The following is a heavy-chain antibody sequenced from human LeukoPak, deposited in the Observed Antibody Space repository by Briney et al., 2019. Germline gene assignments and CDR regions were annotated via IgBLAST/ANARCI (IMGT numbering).Heavy chain of an antibody. Sequence: SETLSLTCTVSGGSISSYYSSWIRQPAGKGLEWIGRIYPSGSTNYNPSLKSRVTMSVDTSKHQFSLKLNSVTAADTAVYYCARDSTDSSGYYDPTSYYYMDVWGKGTTVTVSS. CDR2: IYPSGST. CDR1: GGSISSYY. CDR3: ARDSTDSSGYYDPTSYYYMDV. J-gene: IGHJ6*03. D-gene: IGHD3-22*01. V-gene: IGHV4-4*07.